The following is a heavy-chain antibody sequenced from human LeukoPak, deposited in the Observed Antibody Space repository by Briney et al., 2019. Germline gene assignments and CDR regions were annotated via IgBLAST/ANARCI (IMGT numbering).Heavy chain of an antibody. Sequence: GASVKVSCKASGYTFTNCDINWVRQATGQGLEWMGWMNPNSANTGYSQKFQGRVTFTRDTSISTAYMELSSLRSEDTAVYYCAKLQEGSPFDWPKVDYWGQGTLVTVSS. D-gene: IGHD3-9*01. V-gene: IGHV1-8*03. CDR1: GYTFTNCD. CDR3: AKLQEGSPFDWPKVDY. J-gene: IGHJ4*02. CDR2: MNPNSANT.